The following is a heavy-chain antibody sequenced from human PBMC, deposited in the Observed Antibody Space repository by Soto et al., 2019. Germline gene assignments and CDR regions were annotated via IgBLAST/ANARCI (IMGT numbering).Heavy chain of an antibody. CDR2: INAGNGNT. Sequence: GASVQVSCKASGYTFTSYAMHWVRQAPGQRLEWMGWINAGNGNTKYSQKFQGRVTITRDTSASTAYMELSSLRSEDTAVYYCARERNKRYDFWSGYHPVDYWGQGTLVTVSS. D-gene: IGHD3-3*01. CDR3: ARERNKRYDFWSGYHPVDY. V-gene: IGHV1-3*01. CDR1: GYTFTSYA. J-gene: IGHJ4*02.